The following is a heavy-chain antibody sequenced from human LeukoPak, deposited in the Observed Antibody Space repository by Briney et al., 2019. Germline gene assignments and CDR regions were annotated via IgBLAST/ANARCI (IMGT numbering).Heavy chain of an antibody. CDR1: GATLSSYA. CDR3: ATGPRRDGYNYD. Sequence: SVKASCKPFGATLSSYAISWVRQPPGQGLKWMGRIIPILGIANYAQKFQGRVTITADKSTSTAYMELSSLRSEDTAVYYCATGPRRDGYNYDWGQGTLVTVSS. CDR2: IIPILGIA. D-gene: IGHD5-24*01. V-gene: IGHV1-69*04. J-gene: IGHJ4*02.